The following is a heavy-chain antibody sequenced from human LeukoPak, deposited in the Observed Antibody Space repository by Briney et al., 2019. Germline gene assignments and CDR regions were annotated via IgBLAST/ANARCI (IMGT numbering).Heavy chain of an antibody. V-gene: IGHV4-38-2*02. CDR2: IYYSGST. D-gene: IGHD3-10*01. Sequence: SETLSLTCTVSGYSISSGYYWGWIRQPPGKGLEWIGSIYYSGSTYYNPSLKSRVTISLDTSKNQFSLKLSSVTAADTAVYYCARVFYGSGTYYYYYMDVWGKGTTVTVSS. J-gene: IGHJ6*03. CDR1: GYSISSGYY. CDR3: ARVFYGSGTYYYYYMDV.